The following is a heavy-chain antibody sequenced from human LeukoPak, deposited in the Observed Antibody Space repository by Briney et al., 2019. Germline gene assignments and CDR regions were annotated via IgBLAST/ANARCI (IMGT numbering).Heavy chain of an antibody. CDR2: MYYSGSP. Sequence: GTLSLTCTVSGDSMSIYYWSWIRQPPGKGLEWIGNMYYSGSPDYNPSLKSRVTISIDTSKNQFSLRLTSVTAADTAVYYCARWRPYFYDSSGYVDYWGQGTLVTVSS. CDR1: GDSMSIYY. J-gene: IGHJ4*02. CDR3: ARWRPYFYDSSGYVDY. D-gene: IGHD3-22*01. V-gene: IGHV4-59*01.